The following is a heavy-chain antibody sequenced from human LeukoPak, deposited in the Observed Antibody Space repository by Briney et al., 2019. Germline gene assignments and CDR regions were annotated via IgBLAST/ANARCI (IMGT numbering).Heavy chain of an antibody. Sequence: GGSLLLSCEAAGFTFGSHAMYWVRPAPGEGLEWVAGIFGSGGSPHYADPGKGRFTISRDNAKNSLYLQMNSLRAEDTAVYYCARDLGGSYPPFDYWGQGTLVTVSS. V-gene: IGHV3-23*01. D-gene: IGHD1-26*01. CDR2: IFGSGGSP. CDR1: GFTFGSHA. J-gene: IGHJ4*02. CDR3: ARDLGGSYPPFDY.